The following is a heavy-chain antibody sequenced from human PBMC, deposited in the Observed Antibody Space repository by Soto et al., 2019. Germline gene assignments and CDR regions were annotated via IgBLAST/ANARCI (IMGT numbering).Heavy chain of an antibody. V-gene: IGHV4-31*03. Sequence: SETLSLTCSVSGGSISSGGYYWSWIRQHPGKGLEWIGYIYYSGSTYYNPSLKSRVTISVDTSKNQFSLKLNSVTAADTAVYYCARWGGSSRPCDYWGQGTLVTVSS. CDR2: IYYSGST. J-gene: IGHJ4*02. CDR3: ARWGGSSRPCDY. D-gene: IGHD6-6*01. CDR1: GGSISSGGYY.